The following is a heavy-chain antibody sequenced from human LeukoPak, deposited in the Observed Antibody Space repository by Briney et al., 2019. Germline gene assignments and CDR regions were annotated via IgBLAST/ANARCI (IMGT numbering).Heavy chain of an antibody. CDR1: GYSISSGYY. CDR2: IYHSGST. D-gene: IGHD1-26*01. CDR3: AREGSGSYYHPPYYFDY. Sequence: PSETLSLTCTVSGYSISSGYYWGWIRQPPGKGLEWIGSIYHSGSTYYNPSLKSRVTISVDTSKNQFSLKLSSVTAADTAVYYCAREGSGSYYHPPYYFDYWGQGTLVTVSS. J-gene: IGHJ4*02. V-gene: IGHV4-38-2*02.